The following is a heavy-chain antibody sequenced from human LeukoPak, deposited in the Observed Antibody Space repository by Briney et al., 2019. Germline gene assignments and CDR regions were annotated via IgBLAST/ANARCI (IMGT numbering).Heavy chain of an antibody. V-gene: IGHV3-23*01. J-gene: IGHJ4*02. CDR3: ARDQWEAYDY. Sequence: GGSLRLSCAASGFTFSSYTMSWVRQAPGKGLEWVSTITTSDGNTYYADSVKGRFTISRDNSKNTLYLQMNSLRAGDTAVYYCARDQWEAYDYWGQGTLVTVSS. D-gene: IGHD1-26*01. CDR2: ITTSDGNT. CDR1: GFTFSSYT.